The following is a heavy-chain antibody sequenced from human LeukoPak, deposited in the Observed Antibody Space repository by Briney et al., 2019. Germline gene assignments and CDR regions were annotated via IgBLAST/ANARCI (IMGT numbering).Heavy chain of an antibody. Sequence: PSHTLSLPCAISGDRVPSHSAAWNWIRQSPSRGLPWLGRTYYGSEWYNDYAVSVKSRIDINPYTSKNQFSRQLNSVTPEDTAVYYCAQADSTGYFYCQHWGQGALGTVSS. CDR2: TYYGSEWYN. CDR1: GDRVPSHSAA. D-gene: IGHD3-22*01. V-gene: IGHV6-1*01. J-gene: IGHJ1*01. CDR3: AQADSTGYFYCQH.